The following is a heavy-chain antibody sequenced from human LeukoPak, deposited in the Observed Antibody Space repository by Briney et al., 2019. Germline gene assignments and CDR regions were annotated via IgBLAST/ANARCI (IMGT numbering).Heavy chain of an antibody. CDR2: IYSGGST. CDR1: GFTVSSNY. J-gene: IGHJ6*02. D-gene: IGHD3-9*01. V-gene: IGHV3-66*01. CDR3: ARDLVIPSKYYYYGMDV. Sequence: GGSLRLSCAASGFTVSSNYMSWVRQAPGKGLEWVSVIYSGGSTYYADSVKGRFTISRDNSKNTLYLQMNSLRAEDTAVYYCARDLVIPSKYYYYGMDVWGQGTTVTVSS.